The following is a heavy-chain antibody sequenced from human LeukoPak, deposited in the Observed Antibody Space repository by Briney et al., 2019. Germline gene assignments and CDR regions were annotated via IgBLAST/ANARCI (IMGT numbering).Heavy chain of an antibody. J-gene: IGHJ4*02. D-gene: IGHD3-10*01. CDR3: ARGPLYYYGSGGYLVYFDY. CDR1: GGSFSVYY. CDR2: INHSGST. V-gene: IGHV4-34*01. Sequence: PSETLSLTCALYGGSFSVYYCSWIRQPPGKGLECIGEINHSGSTNYNPSLKSRVTISVDTSKNQFSLKLSSVTAADTAVYYCARGPLYYYGSGGYLVYFDYWGQGTLVTVSS.